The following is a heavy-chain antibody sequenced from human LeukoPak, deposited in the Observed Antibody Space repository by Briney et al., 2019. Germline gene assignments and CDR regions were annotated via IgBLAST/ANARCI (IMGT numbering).Heavy chain of an antibody. CDR3: ANDPPITVAGSFDY. J-gene: IGHJ4*02. D-gene: IGHD6-19*01. CDR1: GFMLSNYP. CDR2: ISGSGGST. Sequence: PGGSLRLSCAASGFMLSNYPMSWVRQAPGKGLEGVSAISGSGGSTYYADSVKGRVTISRDNSKNTLYLQMNSMRAGDTAVYYCANDPPITVAGSFDYWGQGTLVTVSS. V-gene: IGHV3-23*01.